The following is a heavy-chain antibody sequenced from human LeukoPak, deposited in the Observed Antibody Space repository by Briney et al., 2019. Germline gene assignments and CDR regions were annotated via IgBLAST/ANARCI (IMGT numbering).Heavy chain of an antibody. D-gene: IGHD2-2*01. J-gene: IGHJ4*02. V-gene: IGHV1-18*04. Sequence: ASGKVSCKASGYTFTSYGISWVRQAPGQGLEWMGWISAYNGNTNYAQKLQGRVTMTTDTSTSTAYMELRSLRSDDTAVYYCARPQGYCSSTSCSNLFDYWGQGTLVTVSS. CDR2: ISAYNGNT. CDR1: GYTFTSYG. CDR3: ARPQGYCSSTSCSNLFDY.